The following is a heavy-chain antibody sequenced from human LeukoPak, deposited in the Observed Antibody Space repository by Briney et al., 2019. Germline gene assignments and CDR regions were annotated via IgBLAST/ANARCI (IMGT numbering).Heavy chain of an antibody. D-gene: IGHD3-10*02. J-gene: IGHJ6*04. CDR3: AELGITTIGGV. CDR2: ISISGSTI. CDR1: GFTFSSYE. V-gene: IGHV3-48*03. Sequence: GGSLRLSCAASGFTFSSYEMNWVRQAPGKGLEWFSYISISGSTIYYADSVKGRFTISRDNAKNSLYLQMNSLRAEDTAVYYCAELGITTIGGVWGKGTTVTISS.